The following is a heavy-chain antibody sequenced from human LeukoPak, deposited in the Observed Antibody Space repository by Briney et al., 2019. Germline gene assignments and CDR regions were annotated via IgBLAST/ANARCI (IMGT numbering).Heavy chain of an antibody. J-gene: IGHJ4*02. D-gene: IGHD6-6*01. CDR1: GFTFSSYA. CDR3: ARVSSSDY. CDR2: ISYDGSNK. V-gene: IGHV3-30*04. Sequence: GGSLRLSCAASGFTFSSYAMHWVRQAPGKGLEWVAVISYDGSNKYYADSVKGRFTISRDNSKNTLYLQMNSLRAEDTAVYYCARVSSSDYWGQGTLVTVSS.